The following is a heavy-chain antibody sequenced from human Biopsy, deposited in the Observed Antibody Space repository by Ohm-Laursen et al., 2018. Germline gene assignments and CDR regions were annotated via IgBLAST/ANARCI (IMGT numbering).Heavy chain of an antibody. CDR2: INQAGTT. CDR3: GNEVHGRDY. CDR1: GKTFSDYL. D-gene: IGHD2-15*01. Sequence: SDTLSLTRAVFGKTFSDYLRSWIRQPPGKGLERIGQINQAGTTNYNPSLKSRVSISADASKYEFSLRLTSVTAADMAVYLCGNEVHGRDYWGLGAQVTVSS. J-gene: IGHJ4*02. V-gene: IGHV4-34*08.